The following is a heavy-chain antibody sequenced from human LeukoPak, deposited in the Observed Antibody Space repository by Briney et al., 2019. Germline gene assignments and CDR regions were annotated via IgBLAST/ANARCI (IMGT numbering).Heavy chain of an antibody. Sequence: GESLKISCKSSGYSFTSYWISWVRPMPGKGLEGRGRIDPSDSYTNYSPSFQGHVTISADTSISTAFLQWSSLKASDTAMFYCARPSVDGSGSYPYWGQGTLVTVSS. CDR2: IDPSDSYT. D-gene: IGHD3-10*01. J-gene: IGHJ4*02. V-gene: IGHV5-10-1*01. CDR1: GYSFTSYW. CDR3: ARPSVDGSGSYPY.